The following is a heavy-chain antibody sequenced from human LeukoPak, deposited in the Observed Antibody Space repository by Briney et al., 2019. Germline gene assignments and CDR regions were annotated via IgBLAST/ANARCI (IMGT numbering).Heavy chain of an antibody. CDR1: GFTFSSYG. CDR3: AKGGSWVVTAIFLFDY. J-gene: IGHJ4*02. Sequence: PLRSLRLSCAPSGFTFSSYGIHWVRQAPGKGLEWVAFIRYDGSNKYYADSVKGRFTISRDNSKNKLYLQMNSLRAEDTAVYYCAKGGSWVVTAIFLFDYWGQGTVVTVSS. D-gene: IGHD2-21*02. V-gene: IGHV3-30*02. CDR2: IRYDGSNK.